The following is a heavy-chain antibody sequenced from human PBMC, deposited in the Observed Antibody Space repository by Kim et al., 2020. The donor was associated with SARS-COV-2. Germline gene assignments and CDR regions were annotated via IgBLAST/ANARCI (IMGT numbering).Heavy chain of an antibody. CDR1: GFTFSTYW. Sequence: GGSLRLSCAASGFTFSTYWMSWIRQAPGKGLEWVANIKEDGSEKYYVDSVKGRFTISRDNPKNSLYLQMNSLRVEDTAVYYCASLLWGSYRDYFDYWGQGTLVTVSS. J-gene: IGHJ4*02. D-gene: IGHD3-16*02. CDR2: IKEDGSEK. CDR3: ASLLWGSYRDYFDY. V-gene: IGHV3-7*01.